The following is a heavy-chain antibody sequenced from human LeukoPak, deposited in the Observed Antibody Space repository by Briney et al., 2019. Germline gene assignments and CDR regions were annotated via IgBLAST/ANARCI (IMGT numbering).Heavy chain of an antibody. D-gene: IGHD6-6*01. Sequence: GGSLRLSCVGSAFTLSNYWMSWVRQAPGKGLEWVANIREDGSEKKYVDSVKGRFTVSRDNAKNSLDLQMSSLRVEDTAMYYCARDEVGGPLKYWGQGTLVTVSS. V-gene: IGHV3-7*01. CDR2: IREDGSEK. CDR3: ARDEVGGPLKY. J-gene: IGHJ4*02. CDR1: AFTLSNYW.